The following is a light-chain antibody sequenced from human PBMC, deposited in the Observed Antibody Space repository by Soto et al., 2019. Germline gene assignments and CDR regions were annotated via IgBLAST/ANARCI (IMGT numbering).Light chain of an antibody. J-gene: IGKJ2*03. CDR3: QQYDTFYS. Sequence: DIQMTQTPSTLSASVGDRVTITCRASESLGRWLAWYKQKPGNAPKLLIYDASNLESGVPSRFSGSGSGTEFTLTISSLQPDDFATYYCQQYDTFYSFAQGTKLEIK. V-gene: IGKV1-5*01. CDR1: ESLGRW. CDR2: DAS.